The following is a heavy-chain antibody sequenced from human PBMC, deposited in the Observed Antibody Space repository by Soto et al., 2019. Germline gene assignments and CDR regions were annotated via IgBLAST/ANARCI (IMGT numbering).Heavy chain of an antibody. CDR3: ARDRSFDIWGSYPRSYYYYSMDV. Sequence: ASVKVSCKASGYAFTSYGISWVRQAPGQGLEWMGWISAYNGNTNYAQKLQGRVTMTTDTSTSTAYMELRSLRSDDTAVYYCARDRSFDIWGSYPRSYYYYSMDVWPKGTTVTVSS. V-gene: IGHV1-18*01. CDR2: ISAYNGNT. D-gene: IGHD3-16*02. J-gene: IGHJ6*03. CDR1: GYAFTSYG.